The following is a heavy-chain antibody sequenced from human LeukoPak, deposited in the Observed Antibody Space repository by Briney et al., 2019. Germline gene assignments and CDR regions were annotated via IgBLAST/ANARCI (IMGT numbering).Heavy chain of an antibody. Sequence: ASVKVSCKASGYTFTSYATTWVRQAPGQGLEWMGWISASKGNTNYAQKLQGRVTMTTDTSTTTAYMELRSLRSDDTAVYYCARVRLDNTMNFDYWDQGTLVTVSS. CDR3: ARVRLDNTMNFDY. V-gene: IGHV1-18*01. CDR1: GYTFTSYA. J-gene: IGHJ4*02. CDR2: ISASKGNT. D-gene: IGHD3-22*01.